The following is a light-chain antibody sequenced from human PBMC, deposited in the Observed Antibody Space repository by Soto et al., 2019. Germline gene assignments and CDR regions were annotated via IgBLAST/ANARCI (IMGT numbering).Light chain of an antibody. CDR3: QHYGRSMYT. J-gene: IGKJ2*01. CDR2: GAS. V-gene: IGKV3-20*01. CDR1: QSVTSTY. Sequence: EIVLTQSPGTLSLSPGERATLSCRASQSVTSTYLAWYQQKPGQGPRLLIYGASSRATGIPYRFSGSGSGTDFTLTVSRLEPEDFAVYYCQHYGRSMYTFGQGTKLEIK.